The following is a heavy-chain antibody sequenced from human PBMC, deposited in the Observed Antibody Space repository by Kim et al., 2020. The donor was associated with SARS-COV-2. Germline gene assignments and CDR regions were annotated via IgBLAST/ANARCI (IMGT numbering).Heavy chain of an antibody. D-gene: IGHD2-8*02. CDR1: GGSISSSSYY. CDR2: IYYSGST. Sequence: SETLSLTCTVSGGSISSSSYYWGWIRQPPGKGLEWIGSIYYSGSTYYNPSLKSRVTISVDTSKNQFSLKLSSVTAADTAVYYCARHGGGSIVLAVYAAYFDYWGQGTLVTVSS. J-gene: IGHJ4*02. CDR3: ARHGGGSIVLAVYAAYFDY. V-gene: IGHV4-39*01.